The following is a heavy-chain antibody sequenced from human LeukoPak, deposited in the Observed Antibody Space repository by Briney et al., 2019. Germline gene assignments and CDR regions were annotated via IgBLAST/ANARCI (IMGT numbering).Heavy chain of an antibody. V-gene: IGHV4-39*07. D-gene: IGHD6-19*01. J-gene: IGHJ4*02. CDR2: IYYSGST. Sequence: SETLSLTCTVSGGSTSSSSYYWGWIRQPPGKGLEWIGTIYYSGSTYYNPSLKSRVTISVDMSKNQFSLKLSSVTAADTAVYYCARDLKIGYNSGWYSFDYWGQGTLVTVSS. CDR3: ARDLKIGYNSGWYSFDY. CDR1: GGSTSSSSYY.